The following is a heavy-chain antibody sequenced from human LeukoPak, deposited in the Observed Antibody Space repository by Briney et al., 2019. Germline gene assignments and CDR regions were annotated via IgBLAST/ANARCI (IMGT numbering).Heavy chain of an antibody. V-gene: IGHV3-30-3*01. CDR1: GFTFSSYW. Sequence: GGSLRLSCAASGFTFSSYWMHWVRQAPGKGLEWVAVISYDGGNKYYADSVKGRFTISRDNSKNTLFLQMNSLRAEDTAVYYCARETEAFDIWGQGTLVTVSS. J-gene: IGHJ3*02. CDR3: ARETEAFDI. CDR2: ISYDGGNK.